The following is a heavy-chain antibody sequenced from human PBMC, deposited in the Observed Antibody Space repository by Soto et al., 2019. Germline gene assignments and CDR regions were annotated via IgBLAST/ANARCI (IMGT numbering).Heavy chain of an antibody. CDR2: IYYSGST. V-gene: IGHV4-59*01. Sequence: SETLSLTCTVSGGSISSYYWSWIRQPPGKGLEWIGYIYYSGSTNYNPSLKSRVTISVDTSKNQFSLKLSSVTAADTAVYYCARGVRIAARRDYYYYYMDVWGKGTTVTVS. CDR1: GGSISSYY. CDR3: ARGVRIAARRDYYYYYMDV. J-gene: IGHJ6*03. D-gene: IGHD6-6*01.